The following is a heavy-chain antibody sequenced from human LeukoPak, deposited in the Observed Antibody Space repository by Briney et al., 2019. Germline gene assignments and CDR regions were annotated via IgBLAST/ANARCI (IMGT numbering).Heavy chain of an antibody. CDR3: AKGIDSTGYYPFDY. CDR1: GFTFSTYS. CDR2: ISESGGET. J-gene: IGHJ4*02. D-gene: IGHD3-22*01. V-gene: IGHV3-23*01. Sequence: GGSLRLSCAASGFTFSTYSMNWVRQAPGKGLEWVSAISESGGETYHADSVKGRFTISRDTSKSTLYLQLNSLRAEDTAIYYCAKGIDSTGYYPFDYWGQGTLVTVSS.